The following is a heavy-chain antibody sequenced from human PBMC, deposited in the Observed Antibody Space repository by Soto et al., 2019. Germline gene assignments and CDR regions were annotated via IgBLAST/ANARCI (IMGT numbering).Heavy chain of an antibody. D-gene: IGHD3-3*01. V-gene: IGHV1-2*02. Sequence: QLHLVQSGAVVKKPGASVTVSCSASGYPVTAYYMHWVRQAPGRGLEWMGGINPATGAAKYTQTFQGRVTMTRDTSLSNVFMELSGPTSEGTAVFYCARGGGVGVAGSAAFDMWGQGTLVTVSS. CDR3: ARGGGVGVAGSAAFDM. CDR1: GYPVTAYY. CDR2: INPATGAA. J-gene: IGHJ3*02.